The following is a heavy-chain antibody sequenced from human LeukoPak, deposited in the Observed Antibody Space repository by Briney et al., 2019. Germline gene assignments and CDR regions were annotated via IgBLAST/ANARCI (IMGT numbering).Heavy chain of an antibody. Sequence: SWTLSLTCAVSGGSISSSNWWRRGRQPPGKGLEWIGEIYHSGRTNYNPSLKSLLIILVNNSKNQFSMKLTSETAADPAVYYFARDSYGSGNYIDYWGQGTLVTVS. CDR3: ARDSYGSGNYIDY. J-gene: IGHJ4*02. V-gene: IGHV4-4*02. D-gene: IGHD3-10*01. CDR1: GGSISSSNW. CDR2: IYHSGRT.